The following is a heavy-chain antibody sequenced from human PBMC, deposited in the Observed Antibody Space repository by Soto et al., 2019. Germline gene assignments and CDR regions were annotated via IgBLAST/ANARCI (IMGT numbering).Heavy chain of an antibody. Sequence: GGSLRLSCAASGFTFSSYSMNWVRQAPGKGLEWVSYISSSSSTIYYADSVKGRFTISRDNSKNTLYLQMNSLRAEDTAVYYCAKDLEQRGSSWYYFDYWGQGTLVTVSS. CDR2: ISSSSSTI. J-gene: IGHJ4*02. CDR1: GFTFSSYS. CDR3: AKDLEQRGSSWYYFDY. V-gene: IGHV3-48*01. D-gene: IGHD6-13*01.